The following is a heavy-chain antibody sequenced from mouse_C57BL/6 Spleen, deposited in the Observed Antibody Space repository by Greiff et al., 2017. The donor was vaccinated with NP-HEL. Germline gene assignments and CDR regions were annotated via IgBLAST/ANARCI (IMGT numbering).Heavy chain of an antibody. Sequence: EVQLQQSGGGLVKPGGSLKLSCAASGFTFSSYTMSWVRQTPEKRLEWVATISGGGGNTYYPDSVKGRFTISRDNAKNTLYLQMSSLRSEDTALYYCARPDYGNYVGFDYWGQGTTLTVSS. D-gene: IGHD2-1*01. CDR3: ARPDYGNYVGFDY. CDR2: ISGGGGNT. J-gene: IGHJ2*01. V-gene: IGHV5-9*01. CDR1: GFTFSSYT.